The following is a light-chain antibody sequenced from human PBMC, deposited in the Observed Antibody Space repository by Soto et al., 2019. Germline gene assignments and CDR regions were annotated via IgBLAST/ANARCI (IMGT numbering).Light chain of an antibody. V-gene: IGLV2-18*02. Sequence: QSALTQPPSVSGSPGQSVTISCTGTSSDVGSYNRVSWYQQPPGTAPKLMIYEVSNRPSGVPDRFSGSKSGNTASLTISGLQAEDEADYYCSSYTSSSTCGVFGGGTKVTVL. CDR1: SSDVGSYNR. CDR3: SSYTSSSTCGV. CDR2: EVS. J-gene: IGLJ2*01.